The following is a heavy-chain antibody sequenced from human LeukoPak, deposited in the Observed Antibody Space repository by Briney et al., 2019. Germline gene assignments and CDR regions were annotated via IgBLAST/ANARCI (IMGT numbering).Heavy chain of an antibody. CDR2: ISWNSGSI. J-gene: IGHJ4*02. CDR1: GFTFDDYA. CDR3: AREGYCSSTSCYYFDY. D-gene: IGHD2-2*01. Sequence: GGSLRLSCAASGFTFDDYAMHWVRQAPGKGLEWVSGISWNSGSIGYADSVRGRFTISRDNAKDTLYLQMNSLRAEDTAVYYCAREGYCSSTSCYYFDYWGQGALVTVSS. V-gene: IGHV3-9*01.